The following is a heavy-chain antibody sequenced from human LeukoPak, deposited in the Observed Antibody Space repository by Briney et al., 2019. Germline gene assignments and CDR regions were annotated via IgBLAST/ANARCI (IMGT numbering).Heavy chain of an antibody. CDR3: AVTMVRGVSGIDV. Sequence: PSETLSLTCAVYGGSFSGYYWSWIRQPPGKGLEWIGEINHSGSTNYNPSLKSRVTISVDTSKNQFSLKLSSVTAADTAVYYCAVTMVRGVSGIDVWGQGTTVTVSS. J-gene: IGHJ6*02. V-gene: IGHV4-34*01. D-gene: IGHD3-10*01. CDR2: INHSGST. CDR1: GGSFSGYY.